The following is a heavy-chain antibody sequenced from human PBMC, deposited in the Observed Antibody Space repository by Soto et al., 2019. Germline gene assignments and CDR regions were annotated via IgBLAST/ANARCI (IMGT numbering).Heavy chain of an antibody. J-gene: IGHJ4*02. D-gene: IGHD2-2*01. CDR3: AKDSMGRRPGAYYFDY. Sequence: GGSLRLSCAASGFTFSSYGMHWVRQAPGKGLEWVAVISYDGSNKYYADSVKGRFTISRDNSKNTLYLQMNSLRAEDTAVYYCAKDSMGRRPGAYYFDYWGQGTLVTVSS. CDR2: ISYDGSNK. V-gene: IGHV3-30*18. CDR1: GFTFSSYG.